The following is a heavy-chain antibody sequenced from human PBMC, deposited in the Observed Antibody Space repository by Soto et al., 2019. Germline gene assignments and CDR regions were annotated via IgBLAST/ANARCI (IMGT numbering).Heavy chain of an antibody. J-gene: IGHJ6*02. Sequence: SETLSLTCAVYGGSFSCYYWSWIRQPPGKGLEWIGEINHSGSTNYNPSLKSRVTISVDTSKNQFSLKLSSVTAADTAVYYCARGGPGLSRIYYYYGMDVWGQGTTVTVSS. CDR3: ARGGPGLSRIYYYYGMDV. D-gene: IGHD2-15*01. CDR2: INHSGST. V-gene: IGHV4-34*01. CDR1: GGSFSCYY.